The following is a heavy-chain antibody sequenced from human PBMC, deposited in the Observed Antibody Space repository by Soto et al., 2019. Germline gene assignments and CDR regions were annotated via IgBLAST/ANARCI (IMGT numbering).Heavy chain of an antibody. CDR3: AKSVAAAGYYYYYGMDV. CDR2: VSGSGGTT. Sequence: GGSLRLSCAASGFTFSSYARSWVRQAPGKGLEWVSAVSGSGGTTYYADSVKGRFTVSRDNPKTTVYLQMNSLRAEDTAVYYCAKSVAAAGYYYYYGMDVWGRGTTVTVYS. D-gene: IGHD6-13*01. V-gene: IGHV3-23*01. J-gene: IGHJ6*02. CDR1: GFTFSSYA.